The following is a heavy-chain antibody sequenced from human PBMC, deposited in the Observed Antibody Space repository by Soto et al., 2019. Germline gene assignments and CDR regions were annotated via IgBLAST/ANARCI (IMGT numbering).Heavy chain of an antibody. CDR3: ARIRTMAAAAPYNWFDP. D-gene: IGHD6-13*01. Sequence: QVTLKESGPVLVKPTETLTLTCTVSGFSLSNARMGVSWIRQPPGKALEWLAHIFSNDEKSYSTSLKSRLTISKDTSKSQVVLTMTNMDPVDTATYYCARIRTMAAAAPYNWFDPWGREPWSPSPQ. CDR1: GFSLSNARMG. V-gene: IGHV2-26*01. J-gene: IGHJ5*02. CDR2: IFSNDEK.